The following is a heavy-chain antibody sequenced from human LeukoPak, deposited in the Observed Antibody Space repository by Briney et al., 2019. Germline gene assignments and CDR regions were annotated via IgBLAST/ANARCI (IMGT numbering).Heavy chain of an antibody. J-gene: IGHJ4*02. CDR2: MNPNSGNT. V-gene: IGHV1-8*03. D-gene: IGHD3-3*01. CDR1: GYTFTSYD. Sequence: GASVKVSCKASGYTFTSYDINWVRQATGQGLEWMGWMNPNSGNTGYAQKFQGRVTITRNTSISTAYMELSSLRSEDTAVYYCARDYDFWSGYCGEWGQGTLVTVSS. CDR3: ARDYDFWSGYCGE.